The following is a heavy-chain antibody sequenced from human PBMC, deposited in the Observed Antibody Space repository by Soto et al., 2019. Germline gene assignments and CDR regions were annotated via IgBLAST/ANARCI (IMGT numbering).Heavy chain of an antibody. CDR2: ISVNGGST. D-gene: IGHD6-19*01. CDR1: GFTFSRSA. J-gene: IGHJ6*03. Sequence: PGGSLRLSCAASGFTFSRSAMNWVRQVPGKGLEWVSIISVNGGSTYYADSVKGRFIISRDNSKNTLYLQMNSLRAEDTAVYYCAKGYSSGPSYYFYYMDVWGKGTTVTVSS. V-gene: IGHV3-23*01. CDR3: AKGYSSGPSYYFYYMDV.